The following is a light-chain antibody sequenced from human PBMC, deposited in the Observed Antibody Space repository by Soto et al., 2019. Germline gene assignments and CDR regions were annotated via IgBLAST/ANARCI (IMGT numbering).Light chain of an antibody. J-gene: IGLJ1*01. Sequence: QSVLTQPASVSGSPGQSITISCTGTSSDVGGYNYVSWYQQHPGKAPKLMIYDVSNRPSGVSNRFSGSKSVNTASLTISGLQAEDDADYYCSSYTSSSTLLYVFGTGTKVTVL. CDR2: DVS. CDR1: SSDVGGYNY. CDR3: SSYTSSSTLLYV. V-gene: IGLV2-14*01.